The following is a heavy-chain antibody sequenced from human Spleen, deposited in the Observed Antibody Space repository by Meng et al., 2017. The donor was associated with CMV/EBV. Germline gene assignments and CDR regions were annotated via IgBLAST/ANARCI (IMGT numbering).Heavy chain of an antibody. J-gene: IGHJ4*02. CDR2: ISFNSDSI. V-gene: IGHV3-9*01. Sequence: SLKISCAASGFKFDDFAMHWVRQAPGKGLEWVSGISFNSDSIGYADSVKGRFTISRDNAKNSLYLQMNSLRVEDTAFYYCAKGLRFLEHFDYWGQGTVVTVSS. D-gene: IGHD3-3*01. CDR3: AKGLRFLEHFDY. CDR1: GFKFDDFA.